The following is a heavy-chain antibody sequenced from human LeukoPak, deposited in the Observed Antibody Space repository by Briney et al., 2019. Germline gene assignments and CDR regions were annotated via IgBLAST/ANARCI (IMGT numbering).Heavy chain of an antibody. CDR1: GFTFSSYS. CDR2: ISSSSSYI. Sequence: PGGSLRLSCAASGFTFSSYSMNWVRQAPGRGLEWVSSISSSSSYIYYADSVKGRFTISRDNAKNSLYLQMNSPRAEDTAVYYCARDTLTGYSSSWLDYWGQGTLVTVSS. D-gene: IGHD6-13*01. CDR3: ARDTLTGYSSSWLDY. V-gene: IGHV3-21*01. J-gene: IGHJ4*02.